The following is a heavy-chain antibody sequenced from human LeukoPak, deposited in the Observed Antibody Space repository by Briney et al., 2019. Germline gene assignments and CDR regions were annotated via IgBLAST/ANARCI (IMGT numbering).Heavy chain of an antibody. V-gene: IGHV1-18*01. CDR1: GYTFTSYA. CDR3: ARDGSWYDFWSGLLDY. Sequence: ASVKVSCKASGYTFTSYAMNWVRQAPGQGLEWMGWVTANTGNTNYVRKLQGRVTMTRDTSTNTAYMELSRLRSDDTAVYYCARDGSWYDFWSGLLDYWGQGTLVTVSS. CDR2: VTANTGNT. D-gene: IGHD3-3*01. J-gene: IGHJ4*02.